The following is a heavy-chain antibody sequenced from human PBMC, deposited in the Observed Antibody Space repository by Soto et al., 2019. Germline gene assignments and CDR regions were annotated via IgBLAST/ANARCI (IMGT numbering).Heavy chain of an antibody. CDR1: GFIFTNYW. Sequence: GSLRLSCAASGFIFTNYWMHWVRQVPGRGLVWVSGITHDGSGTKYADSVKGRFTISRDNAKNTVYLQMNSLRPEDTAVYYCGSVFEYWGRGTLVTGSS. CDR2: ITHDGSGT. J-gene: IGHJ2*01. D-gene: IGHD6-6*01. V-gene: IGHV3-74*01. CDR3: GSVFEY.